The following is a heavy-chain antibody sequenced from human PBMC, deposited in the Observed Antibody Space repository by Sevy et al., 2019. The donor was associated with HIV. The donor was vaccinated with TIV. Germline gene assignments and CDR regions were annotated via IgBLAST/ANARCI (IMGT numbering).Heavy chain of an antibody. CDR2: IYYSGST. CDR1: GGSISSGGYY. V-gene: IGHV4-31*03. Sequence: SETLSLTCTVSGGSISSGGYYWSWIRQHPGKGLEWIGYIYYSGSTYYNPSLKSRVTISVDMSKNQFSLKLSSVTAADTAVYYCAREGYDSSGYYPHYYGMDVWGQGTTVTVSS. D-gene: IGHD3-22*01. CDR3: AREGYDSSGYYPHYYGMDV. J-gene: IGHJ6*02.